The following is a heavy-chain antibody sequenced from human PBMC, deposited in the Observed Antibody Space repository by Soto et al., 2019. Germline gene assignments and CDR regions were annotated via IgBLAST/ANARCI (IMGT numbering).Heavy chain of an antibody. J-gene: IGHJ6*02. V-gene: IGHV3-48*02. Sequence: GVSLILSCVASGFSLSDYAVNWVRQAPGKGLEWVSFISSDSRTIYYADSVEGRFTVSRDNARNSVSLQMDSLRDEDAAVYYCARIKLVEWFFINVDVYDMDVWGQGTPVTVSS. CDR3: ARIKLVEWFFINVDVYDMDV. CDR2: ISSDSRTI. D-gene: IGHD3-3*01. CDR1: GFSLSDYA.